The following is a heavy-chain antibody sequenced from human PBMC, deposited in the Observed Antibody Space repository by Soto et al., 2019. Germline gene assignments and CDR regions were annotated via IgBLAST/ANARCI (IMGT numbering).Heavy chain of an antibody. J-gene: IGHJ6*02. CDR1: RVAFSKFI. Sequence: QAQLEQSGGEVKKPGSSVKVSCKASRVAFSKFIVTWVRQAPGLGLEWVGGIIPIFGTANYAQKFQGRVTITADESTSPSYMEVNNLRSEDTAVYYCAKVRYSSPMGYYYGMDVWGQGTTVTVSS. CDR2: IIPIFGTA. V-gene: IGHV1-69*01. CDR3: AKVRYSSPMGYYYGMDV. D-gene: IGHD6-19*01.